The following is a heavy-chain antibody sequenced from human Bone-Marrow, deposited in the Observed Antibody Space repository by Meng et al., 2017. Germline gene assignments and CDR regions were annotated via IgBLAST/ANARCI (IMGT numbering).Heavy chain of an antibody. CDR1: GYTFTSYY. J-gene: IGHJ6*02. CDR2: INPSGGST. CDR3: ARVWAAMVIGSNYYGMDV. Sequence: ASVKVSCKASGYTFTSYYMHWVRQAPGQGLEWMGIINPSGGSTSYAQKFQGRVTMTRDTSTSTVYMELSSLRSEDTAVYYCARVWAAMVIGSNYYGMDVWGQGPTVTVSS. V-gene: IGHV1-46*01. D-gene: IGHD5-18*01.